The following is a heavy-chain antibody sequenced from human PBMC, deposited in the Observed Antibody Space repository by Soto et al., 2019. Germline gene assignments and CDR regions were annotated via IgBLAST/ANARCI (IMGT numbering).Heavy chain of an antibody. CDR1: GLTFVDSY. J-gene: IGHJ5*02. V-gene: IGHV3-11*06. Sequence: GSMRLASAGSGLTFVDSYMRWVRQAPGKGLEWLSYISPGSRYPAYADSVKGRFTISRDNAKRSLYLQMMSLTADDTAIYYCGRGGGGGLFDPWGQGTMVTVSS. CDR2: ISPGSRYP. D-gene: IGHD2-15*01. CDR3: GRGGGGGLFDP.